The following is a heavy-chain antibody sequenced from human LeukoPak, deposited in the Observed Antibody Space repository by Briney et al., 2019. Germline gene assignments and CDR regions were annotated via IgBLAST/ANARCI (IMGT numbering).Heavy chain of an antibody. CDR3: ARADYGDYGVDY. J-gene: IGHJ4*02. D-gene: IGHD4-17*01. CDR2: ISSSGSTI. V-gene: IGHV3-48*03. CDR1: GFTFSSYE. Sequence: PGGSLRLSCAASGFTFSSYEMNWVRQAPGKGLEWVSYISSSGSTIYYADSVKGRFTISRDNAKNSVYLQMISLRAEDTAIYYCARADYGDYGVDYWGQGTLVTVSS.